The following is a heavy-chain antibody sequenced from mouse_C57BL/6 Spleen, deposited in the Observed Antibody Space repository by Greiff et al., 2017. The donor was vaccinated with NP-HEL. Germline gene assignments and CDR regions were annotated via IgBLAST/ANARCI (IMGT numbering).Heavy chain of an antibody. CDR3: ARHESYGSREGIFAY. V-gene: IGHV1-62-2*01. Sequence: VQLQESGAELVKPGASVKLSCKASGYTFTEYTIHWVKQRSGQGLEWIGWFYPGSGSIKYNEKFRDKATLTADKSSSTVYMELSRLTSEDSAVYVCARHESYGSREGIFAYWGQGTLVTVSA. CDR2: FYPGSGSI. J-gene: IGHJ3*01. CDR1: GYTFTEYT. D-gene: IGHD1-1*01.